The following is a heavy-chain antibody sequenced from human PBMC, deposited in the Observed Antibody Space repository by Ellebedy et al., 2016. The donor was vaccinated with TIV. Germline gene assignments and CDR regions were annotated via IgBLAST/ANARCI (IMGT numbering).Heavy chain of an antibody. CDR1: GGSFSGYY. Sequence: SETLSLTXAVYGGSFSGYYWSWIRQPPGKGLEWIGEINHSGSTNYNPSLKSRVTISVDTSKNQFSLKLSSLTAADTAVYYCARLAVPNYYMDVWGKGTTVTVSS. J-gene: IGHJ6*03. D-gene: IGHD6-19*01. CDR2: INHSGST. CDR3: ARLAVPNYYMDV. V-gene: IGHV4-34*01.